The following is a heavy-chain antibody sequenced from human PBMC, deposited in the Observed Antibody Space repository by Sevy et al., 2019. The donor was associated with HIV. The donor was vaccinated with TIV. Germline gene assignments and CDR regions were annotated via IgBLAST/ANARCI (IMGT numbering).Heavy chain of an antibody. D-gene: IGHD2-15*01. CDR1: GFTVSSNY. V-gene: IGHV3-53*01. CDR3: ARVNCSGGSCYYYYGMDV. Sequence: GGSLRLSCAASGFTVSSNYMSWVRQAPGKGLEWVSVIYSGGTQTYADPVKGRFTISRDNSKNTLYLQMNSLRAEDTAVYYCARVNCSGGSCYYYYGMDVWGQGTTVTVSS. CDR2: IYSGGTQ. J-gene: IGHJ6*02.